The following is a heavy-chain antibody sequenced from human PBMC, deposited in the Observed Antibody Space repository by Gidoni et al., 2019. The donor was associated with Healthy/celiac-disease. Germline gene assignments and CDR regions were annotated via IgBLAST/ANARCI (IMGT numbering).Heavy chain of an antibody. CDR1: GGSISSSSYY. J-gene: IGHJ4*02. V-gene: IGHV4-39*01. D-gene: IGHD1-1*01. CDR3: ARHEERCLQLDY. CDR2: INYSGST. Sequence: QLQLQESGPGLVKPSETLSLTCTVSGGSISSSSYYWGWIRKPPGKGLELIGSINYSGSTYYNPSLKIRVTISVDTSKNQFSLRLSSVTAADTAVYYCARHEERCLQLDYCGQGTLVTVSS.